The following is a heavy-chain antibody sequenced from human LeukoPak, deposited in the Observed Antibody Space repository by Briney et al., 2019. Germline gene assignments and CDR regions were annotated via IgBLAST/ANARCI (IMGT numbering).Heavy chain of an antibody. Sequence: RPSQTLSLTCTVSGGSISSGGYYWSWIRQHPGKGLEWIGYIYYSGSTYYNPSLKSRVTISVDTSKNQSSLKLSSVTAADTAVYYCARGPPYFTFYYGSGSPTLDYWGQGTLVTVSS. CDR1: GGSISSGGYY. CDR3: ARGPPYFTFYYGSGSPTLDY. D-gene: IGHD3-10*01. J-gene: IGHJ4*02. V-gene: IGHV4-31*03. CDR2: IYYSGST.